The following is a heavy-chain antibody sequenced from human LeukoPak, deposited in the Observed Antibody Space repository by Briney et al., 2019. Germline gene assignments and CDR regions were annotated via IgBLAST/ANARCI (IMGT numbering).Heavy chain of an antibody. CDR3: ARHKGNYAYFDY. J-gene: IGHJ4*02. CDR2: IYYSGST. V-gene: IGHV4-59*11. Sequence: SETLSLTCTVSGGSISSHYWSWIRQPPGKGLEWIGYIYYSGSTNYNPSLKSRVTISVDTSKNQFSLKMSSVIAADTAVYYCARHKGNYAYFDYWGQGTLVTVSS. CDR1: GGSISSHY. D-gene: IGHD1-7*01.